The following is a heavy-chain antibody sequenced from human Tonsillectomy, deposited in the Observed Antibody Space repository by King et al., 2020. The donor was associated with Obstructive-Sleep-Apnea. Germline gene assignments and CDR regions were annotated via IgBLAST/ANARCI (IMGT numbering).Heavy chain of an antibody. CDR3: ARVYCGGDCYSHYYNYYGMDV. V-gene: IGHV3-33*01. Sequence: VQLVESGGGVVQPGRSLRLSCAASGFTFSSYGMHWVRQAPGKGLEWVAVIWYDGSNKYYADSVKGRFTISRDNSKNTLYLQMNSLRAEDTAVYYCARVYCGGDCYSHYYNYYGMDVWGQGTTVTVSS. CDR1: GFTFSSYG. J-gene: IGHJ6*02. CDR2: IWYDGSNK. D-gene: IGHD2-21*02.